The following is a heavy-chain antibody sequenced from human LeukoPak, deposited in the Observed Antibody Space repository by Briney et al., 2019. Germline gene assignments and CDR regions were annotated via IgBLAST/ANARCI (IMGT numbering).Heavy chain of an antibody. V-gene: IGHV3-23*01. CDR2: ISGSGGST. CDR1: GFTFSSYA. CDR3: AWDGSGYYTLHY. D-gene: IGHD3-22*01. J-gene: IGHJ4*02. Sequence: QSGGSLRLSCAASGFTFSSYAMSWVRQAPGKGLEWVSAISGSGGSTYYADSVKGRFTISRDNSKNTLYLQMNSLKIEDTAVYFCAWDGSGYYTLHYWGQGTLVTVSS.